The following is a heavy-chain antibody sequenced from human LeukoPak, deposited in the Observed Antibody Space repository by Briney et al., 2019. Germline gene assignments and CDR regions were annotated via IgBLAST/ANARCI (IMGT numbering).Heavy chain of an antibody. V-gene: IGHV4-38-2*02. Sequence: SQTLSLTCSVSGYSISSGFYWGWIRQPPGEGLEWIGRIFHSGSTYYNPSLKSRVTISVDTSKNQFSLKLSSVTAADTAVYYCARANYYDTSGYSRGAFDIWGQGTMVTVSS. CDR1: GYSISSGFY. J-gene: IGHJ3*02. D-gene: IGHD3-22*01. CDR3: ARANYYDTSGYSRGAFDI. CDR2: IFHSGST.